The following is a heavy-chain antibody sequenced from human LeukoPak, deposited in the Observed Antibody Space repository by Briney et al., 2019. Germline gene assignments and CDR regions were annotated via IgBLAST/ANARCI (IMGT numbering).Heavy chain of an antibody. D-gene: IGHD3-10*01. CDR3: ANLLYFGGSANRFDP. CDR2: ISTSGRAT. V-gene: IGHV3-23*01. Sequence: GGSLRLSCAASGFAFSTYAMTWVRQAPEKGLQWVSTISTSGRATYYADSVKGRFAISRDNSKNTLYLQMNSLRAEDTAVYYCANLLYFGGSANRFDPWGRGTLVTVSS. CDR1: GFAFSTYA. J-gene: IGHJ5*02.